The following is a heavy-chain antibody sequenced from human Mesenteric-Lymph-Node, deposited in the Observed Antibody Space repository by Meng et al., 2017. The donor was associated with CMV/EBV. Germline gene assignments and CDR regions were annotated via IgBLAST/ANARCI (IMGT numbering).Heavy chain of an antibody. CDR3: ARARDSGSWLFDY. CDR1: GSTFNYYA. V-gene: IGHV1-3*02. D-gene: IGHD6-13*01. CDR2: STPDSGKT. J-gene: IGHJ4*02. Sequence: CKASGSTFNYYALHWVRQAPGHMLQWMGCSTPDSGKTQYSREFQGRVTFTRDTSASTAYMVLSSLTSEDMAVYYCARARDSGSWLFDYWGQGSLVTVSS.